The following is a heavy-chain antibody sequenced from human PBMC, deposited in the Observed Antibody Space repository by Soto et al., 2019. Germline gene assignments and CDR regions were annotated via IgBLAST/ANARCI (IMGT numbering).Heavy chain of an antibody. CDR3: AMSIVVVTSAHF. Sequence: ASVKVSCKASGYTFTSYAMHWVRQAPGQRLEWMGWINAGNGNTKYSQKFQGRVTITRDTSASTAYMELSSLRSEDTAVYYCAMSIVVVTSAHFWGQGTLVTVSS. J-gene: IGHJ4*02. V-gene: IGHV1-3*01. CDR1: GYTFTSYA. D-gene: IGHD2-21*02. CDR2: INAGNGNT.